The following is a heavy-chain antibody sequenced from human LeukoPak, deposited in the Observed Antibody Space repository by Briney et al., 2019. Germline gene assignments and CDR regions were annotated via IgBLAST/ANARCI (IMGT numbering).Heavy chain of an antibody. CDR3: AKEGDISSSWYLSNYFDY. CDR2: ISYDGSNT. CDR1: GFTFRAYG. V-gene: IGHV3-30*18. Sequence: QPGRSLRLSCAASGFTFRAYGMHWVRQAPGKGLEWPAIISYDGSNTYYADSVRGRFTISRDNSKKTLYLQMDSLRAEDTAVYYCAKEGDISSSWYLSNYFDYWGQGTLVTVSS. D-gene: IGHD6-13*01. J-gene: IGHJ4*02.